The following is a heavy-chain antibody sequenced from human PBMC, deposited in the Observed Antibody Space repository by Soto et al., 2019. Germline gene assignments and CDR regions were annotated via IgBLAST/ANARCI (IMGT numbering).Heavy chain of an antibody. CDR1: GFTFSDYY. J-gene: IGHJ6*02. D-gene: IGHD2-2*01. Sequence: GGSLRLSCAASGFTFSDYYMSWIRQAPGKGLEWVSYISSSSSYTNYADSVKGRFTISRDNAKNSLYLQMNSLRAEDTAVYYCARGIVVVPAATRVIYYYYGMDVWGQGTTVTVSS. CDR2: ISSSSSYT. CDR3: ARGIVVVPAATRVIYYYYGMDV. V-gene: IGHV3-11*06.